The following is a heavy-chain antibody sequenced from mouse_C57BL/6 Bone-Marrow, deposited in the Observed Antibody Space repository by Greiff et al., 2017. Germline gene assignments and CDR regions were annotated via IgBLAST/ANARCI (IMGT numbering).Heavy chain of an antibody. J-gene: IGHJ3*01. CDR2: IYPGSGST. V-gene: IGHV1-55*01. CDR3: ARAGGWFAY. D-gene: IGHD1-1*02. Sequence: QVQLQQPGAELVKPGASVKMSCTASGYTFTSYWITWVKQRPGQGLEWIGDIYPGSGSTNYNEKFKSKATLTGDTSSSKAYMQLSSLTSEYSAVYDCARAGGWFAYWGQGTLVTVSA. CDR1: GYTFTSYW.